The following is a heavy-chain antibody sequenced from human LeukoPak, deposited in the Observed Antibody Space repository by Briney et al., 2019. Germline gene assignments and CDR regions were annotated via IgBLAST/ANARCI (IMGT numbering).Heavy chain of an antibody. Sequence: PSETLSLTCTVSGGSISSYYWSWIRQPPGKGLEWIGYIYYSGSTNYNPSLKSRVTISVDTSKNQFSLKLSSVTAADTAVYYCARDGSSRTNWFDPWGQGTLVTVSS. D-gene: IGHD2-15*01. V-gene: IGHV4-59*12. CDR3: ARDGSSRTNWFDP. J-gene: IGHJ5*02. CDR1: GGSISSYY. CDR2: IYYSGST.